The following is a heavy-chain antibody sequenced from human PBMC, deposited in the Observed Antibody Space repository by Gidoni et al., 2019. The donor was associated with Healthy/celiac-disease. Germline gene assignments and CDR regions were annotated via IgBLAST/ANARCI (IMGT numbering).Heavy chain of an antibody. Sequence: QVQLQESGPGLVKPSETLSLTCTVSGGSISSYYWRWIRQPAGKGLEWIGRIYTSGSTNYNPSLKSRVTMSVDTSKNQFSLKLSSVTAADTAVYYCARDGSTVNPPDYGMDVWGQGTTVTVSS. CDR3: ARDGSTVNPPDYGMDV. D-gene: IGHD4-4*01. CDR2: IYTSGST. J-gene: IGHJ6*02. V-gene: IGHV4-4*07. CDR1: GGSISSYY.